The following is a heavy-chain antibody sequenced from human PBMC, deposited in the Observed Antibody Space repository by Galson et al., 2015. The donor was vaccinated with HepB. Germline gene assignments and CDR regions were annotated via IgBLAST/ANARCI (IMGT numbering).Heavy chain of an antibody. CDR3: AKDQIAVAGFQDY. CDR1: GFTFSDYA. D-gene: IGHD6-19*01. Sequence: LRLSCAASGFTFSDYAMSWVRQAPGRGLEWVSVISDIGDNTYDADSVKGRYTISRDNSKNTLYLQMNSLRADDTAVYYCAKDQIAVAGFQDYWGQGTLVTVSS. J-gene: IGHJ4*02. CDR2: ISDIGDNT. V-gene: IGHV3-23*01.